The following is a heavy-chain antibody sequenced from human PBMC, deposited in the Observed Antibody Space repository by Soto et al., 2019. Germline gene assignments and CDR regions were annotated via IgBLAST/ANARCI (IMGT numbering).Heavy chain of an antibody. CDR3: ARDGSGSYSYYYGMDV. J-gene: IGHJ6*02. Sequence: QVQLVQSGAEVKKPGASVKVSCKASGYTFTSYGIIWVRQAPGQGLEWMGWISAYNVNTNYAQKLQGRVTMTTDTSTSTADMELRSLRSDDTAVYYCARDGSGSYSYYYGMDVWGQGTTVTVSS. CDR1: GYTFTSYG. V-gene: IGHV1-18*01. CDR2: ISAYNVNT. D-gene: IGHD3-10*01.